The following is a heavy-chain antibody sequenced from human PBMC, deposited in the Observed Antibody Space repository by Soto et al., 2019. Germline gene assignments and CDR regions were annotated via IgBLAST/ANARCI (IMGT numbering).Heavy chain of an antibody. CDR1: GGSISSYY. CDR2: IYYSGST. D-gene: IGHD4-17*01. V-gene: IGHV4-59*01. CDR3: AREGDYGDYVYYFDY. J-gene: IGHJ4*02. Sequence: SETLSLTCTVSGGSISSYYWSWIRQPPGKGLEWIGYIYYSGSTNYNPSLKSRVTISVDTSKNQFSLKLSSVTAADTAVYYCAREGDYGDYVYYFDYWGQGTLVTVSS.